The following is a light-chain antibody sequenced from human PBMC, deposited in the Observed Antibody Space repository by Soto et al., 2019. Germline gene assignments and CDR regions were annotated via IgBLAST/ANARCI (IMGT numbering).Light chain of an antibody. Sequence: QSALTQPAAVSGSPGQSITISCTGTSGDIDTYDFVSWYQVHPGKAPKLMIYDVTYRPSGVSDRFTGSGSDNAASLTISGLQPEDEAVCYCNSYTTNNAFVFGTGTKVTVL. CDR2: DVT. J-gene: IGLJ1*01. V-gene: IGLV2-14*03. CDR1: SGDIDTYDF. CDR3: NSYTTNNAFV.